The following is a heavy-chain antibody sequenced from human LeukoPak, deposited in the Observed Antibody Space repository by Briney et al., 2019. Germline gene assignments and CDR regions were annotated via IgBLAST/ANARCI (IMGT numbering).Heavy chain of an antibody. CDR3: AKGYCSSTGCYRLEY. V-gene: IGHV3-23*01. CDR2: ISATGGST. J-gene: IGHJ4*02. CDR1: GFTFSSYA. Sequence: PGGSLRLSCAASGFTFSSYAMSWVRQAPGKGLEWVSAISATGGSTYYADSVKGRCTISRDNSKNTLYLQMNSLRAEDTAVYYCAKGYCSSTGCYRLEYWGQGTLVTVSS. D-gene: IGHD2-2*02.